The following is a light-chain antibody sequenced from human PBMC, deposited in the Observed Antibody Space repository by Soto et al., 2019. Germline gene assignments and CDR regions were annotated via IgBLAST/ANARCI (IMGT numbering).Light chain of an antibody. CDR2: KAS. V-gene: IGKV1-5*03. CDR1: QSISTW. J-gene: IGKJ1*01. CDR3: QHPPGT. Sequence: DIQMTQSPSTLSASVGDRVTITCRASQSISTWLAWYQQRPGKAPKLLSYKASSLESGVPSRFSGSGSGTEFTRTISSRQPDDFATYYCQHPPGTVGQGTKVEI.